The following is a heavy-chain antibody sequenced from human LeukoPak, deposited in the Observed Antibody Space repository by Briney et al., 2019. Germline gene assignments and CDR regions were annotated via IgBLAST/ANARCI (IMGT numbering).Heavy chain of an antibody. CDR3: ARLFWSGYYLGFDP. J-gene: IGHJ5*02. CDR2: IYHSGST. CDR1: GGSINSGGYS. V-gene: IGHV4-30-2*01. Sequence: SQTLSLTCAVSGGSINSGGYSWSWIRQPPGKGLEWMGYIYHSGSTYYNPSLKSRVTMSVDRSKNQFSLKLSSVTAADTAVYYCARLFWSGYYLGFDPWGQGTLVTVSS. D-gene: IGHD3-3*01.